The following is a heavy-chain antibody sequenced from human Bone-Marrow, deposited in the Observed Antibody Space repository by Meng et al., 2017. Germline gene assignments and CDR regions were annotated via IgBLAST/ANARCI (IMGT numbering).Heavy chain of an antibody. CDR1: GFTFGDYA. D-gene: IGHD3-9*01. Sequence: GGSLRLSCTASGFTFGDYAMSWFRQAPGKGLEWVGFIRSKAYGGTTEYAASVKGRFTISRDDSKSIAYLQMNSLKTEDTAVYYCTRGNYDILTGYYKFDYWGQGTLVTVPS. CDR2: IRSKAYGGTT. J-gene: IGHJ4*02. CDR3: TRGNYDILTGYYKFDY. V-gene: IGHV3-49*03.